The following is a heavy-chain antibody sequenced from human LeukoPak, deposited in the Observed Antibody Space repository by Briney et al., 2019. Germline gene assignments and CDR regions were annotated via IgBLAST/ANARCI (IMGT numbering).Heavy chain of an antibody. CDR1: GFTFSSYA. CDR3: ARDGNTAYSGYDYVPNYFDY. Sequence: GGSLRLSCAASGFTFSSYAMHWVRQAPGKGLEWVAVISYDGSNKYYADSVKGRFTISRDNSKNTLYLQMNSLRAEDTAVYYCARDGNTAYSGYDYVPNYFDYWGQGTLVTVSS. D-gene: IGHD5-12*01. V-gene: IGHV3-30*04. J-gene: IGHJ4*02. CDR2: ISYDGSNK.